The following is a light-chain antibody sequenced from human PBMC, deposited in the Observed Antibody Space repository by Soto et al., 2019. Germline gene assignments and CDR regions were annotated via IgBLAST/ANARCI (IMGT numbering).Light chain of an antibody. CDR3: QHYDNIPTLT. CDR2: DAS. CDR1: QDISHY. Sequence: DIQMTQSPSSLSASVGDRVTITCQASQDISHYLNWYQQKPGKAPRLLIYDASNLETGVPSRFSVNEPRTHFTFTISSRQPEDISTYYSQHYDNIPTLTFRGGTEVEI. V-gene: IGKV1-33*01. J-gene: IGKJ4*01.